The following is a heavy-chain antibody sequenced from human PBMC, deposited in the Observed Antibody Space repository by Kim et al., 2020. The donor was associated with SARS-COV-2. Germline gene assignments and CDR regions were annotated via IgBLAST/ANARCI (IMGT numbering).Heavy chain of an antibody. J-gene: IGHJ4*02. CDR3: ARTRCSSTSCYVDY. V-gene: IGHV4-39*01. Sequence: NPSLKSRVTISVDTSKNQFSLKLSAVTAADTAVYYCARTRCSSTSCYVDYWGQGTLVTVSS. D-gene: IGHD2-2*01.